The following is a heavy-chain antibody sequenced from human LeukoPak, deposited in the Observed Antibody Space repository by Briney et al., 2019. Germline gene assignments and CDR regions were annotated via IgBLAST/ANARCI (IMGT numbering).Heavy chain of an antibody. Sequence: GGSLRLSCAASGFTFDDYGISWVRQAPGKGLEWVAVISFDGTKHYYADSVKGRFTIARDNSKNTLYLQMSSLRGQDTAIYYCVKDRAAVLEYCGQGPLVPVSS. V-gene: IGHV3-30*18. CDR2: ISFDGTKH. CDR3: VKDRAAVLEY. CDR1: GFTFDDYG. J-gene: IGHJ4*02. D-gene: IGHD2-15*01.